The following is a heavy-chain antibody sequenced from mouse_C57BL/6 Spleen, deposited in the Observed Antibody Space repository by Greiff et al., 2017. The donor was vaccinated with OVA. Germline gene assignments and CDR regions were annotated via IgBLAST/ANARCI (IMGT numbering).Heavy chain of an antibody. J-gene: IGHJ1*03. D-gene: IGHD1-2*01. CDR3: ARRPITGYWYFDV. Sequence: VQLQQSGAELVKPGASVKLSCTASGFNIKDYYMHWVKQRTEQGLEWIGRIDPEDGETKYSPKFQGKATITAYTSSNTAYLQLSSLTSEDTAVYYCARRPITGYWYFDVWGTGTTVTFSS. V-gene: IGHV14-2*01. CDR1: GFNIKDYY. CDR2: IDPEDGET.